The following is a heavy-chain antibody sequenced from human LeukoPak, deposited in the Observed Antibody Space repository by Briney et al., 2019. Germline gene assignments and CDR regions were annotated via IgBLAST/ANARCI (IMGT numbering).Heavy chain of an antibody. CDR3: ARHGDWVDSGDNPGYYYYGMDV. CDR1: SGSIISYY. J-gene: IGHJ6*02. D-gene: IGHD4-23*01. CDR2: IYYSGST. V-gene: IGHV4-39*01. Sequence: SAPLPFPCTVASGSIISYYWGWIRQPPGEGLEWTGSIYYSGSTYYYPYLKSRVTISVDTFKNQFSLNLSSVTAADTGVYYCARHGDWVDSGDNPGYYYYGMDVWGQGTTVTVSS.